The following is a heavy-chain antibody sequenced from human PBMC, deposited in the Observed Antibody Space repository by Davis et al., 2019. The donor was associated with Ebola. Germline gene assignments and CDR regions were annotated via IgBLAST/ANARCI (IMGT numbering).Heavy chain of an antibody. CDR2: IKQDGSEK. CDR3: ARERSLVVSAIGTVFDL. J-gene: IGHJ4*02. D-gene: IGHD2-8*02. CDR1: GFTFSSYW. Sequence: GESLKISCAASGFTFSSYWMSWVRQAPGKGLEWVANIKQDGSEKYYVDSVKGRFTISRDNAKNSLYLQMNSLRAEDTAVYYCARERSLVVSAIGTVFDLWGQGALVTVYS. V-gene: IGHV3-7*01.